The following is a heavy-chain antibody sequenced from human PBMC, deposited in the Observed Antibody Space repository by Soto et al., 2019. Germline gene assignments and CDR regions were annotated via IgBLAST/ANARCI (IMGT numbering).Heavy chain of an antibody. CDR2: IKSKTDGGTT. CDR1: GFTFSNAW. V-gene: IGHV3-15*01. J-gene: IGHJ4*02. Sequence: GGSLRLSCAASGFTFSNAWMSWVRQAPGKGLEWVGRIKSKTDGGTTDYAAPVKGRFTISRDDSKNTLYLQMNSLKTEDTAVYYSPPYSSSSYRFEYWGXGTLVNVSS. D-gene: IGHD6-13*01. CDR3: PPYSSSSYRFEY.